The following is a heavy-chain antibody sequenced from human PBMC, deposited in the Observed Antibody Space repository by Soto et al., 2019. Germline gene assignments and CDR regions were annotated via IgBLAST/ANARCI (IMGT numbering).Heavy chain of an antibody. CDR2: ISGSGGST. D-gene: IGHD6-19*01. J-gene: IGHJ6*02. CDR1: GFTFSSYA. CDR3: AKSPRTGSGWYYYYYGMDV. V-gene: IGHV3-23*01. Sequence: GGSLRLSCAASGFTFSSYAMSWVRQAPGKGLEWVSAISGSGGSTYYADSVKGRFTISRDNSKNTLYLQMNSLRAEDTAVYYCAKSPRTGSGWYYYYYGMDVWGQGTTVTVSS.